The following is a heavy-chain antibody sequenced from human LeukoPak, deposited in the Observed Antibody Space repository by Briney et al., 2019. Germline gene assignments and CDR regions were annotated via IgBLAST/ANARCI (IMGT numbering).Heavy chain of an antibody. CDR2: IYYSGST. CDR3: ARRIVGATLDY. D-gene: IGHD1-26*01. J-gene: IGHJ4*02. V-gene: IGHV4-61*08. CDR1: GGSISSGGYY. Sequence: PSETLSLTCTVSGGSISSGGYYWSWIRQPPGKGLEWIGYIYYSGSTNYNPSLKSRVTISVDTSKNQFSLKLSSVTAADTAVYYCARRIVGATLDYWGQGTLVTVSS.